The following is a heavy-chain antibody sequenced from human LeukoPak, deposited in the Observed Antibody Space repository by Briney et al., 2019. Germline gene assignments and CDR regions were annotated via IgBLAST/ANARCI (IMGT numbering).Heavy chain of an antibody. J-gene: IGHJ4*02. V-gene: IGHV1-18*01. CDR2: ISAYNGNT. D-gene: IGHD7-27*01. CDR3: ARTPPNWGADY. CDR1: GYTFTSYG. Sequence: ASVKVSCKASGYTFTSYGISWVRQAPGQGLEWMGWISAYNGNTNYAQKLQGRVAMTMDTSIRTAYMELSGLRSEDTAVYYCARTPPNWGADYWGQGTLVTVSS.